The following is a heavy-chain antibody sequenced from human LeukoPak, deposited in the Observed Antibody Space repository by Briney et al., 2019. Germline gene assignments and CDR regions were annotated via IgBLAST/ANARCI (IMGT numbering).Heavy chain of an antibody. CDR3: ARDLGILQRNMDV. V-gene: IGHV3-11*01. CDR1: GFTFSDYY. D-gene: IGHD6-13*01. Sequence: GGSLRLSCAASGFTFSDYYMSWIRQAPGKGLEWVSYIGNSGSTIYYADSVKGRFTISRDNAKNSLYLQMNSLRAEDTAVYYCARDLGILQRNMDVWGKGTTVTISS. CDR2: IGNSGSTI. J-gene: IGHJ6*03.